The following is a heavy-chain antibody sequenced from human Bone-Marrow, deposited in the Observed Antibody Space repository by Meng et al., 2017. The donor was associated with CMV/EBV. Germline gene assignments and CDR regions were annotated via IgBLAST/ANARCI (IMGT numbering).Heavy chain of an antibody. CDR3: AHRGGGNGGWYFDL. V-gene: IGHV2-5*02. J-gene: IGHJ2*01. D-gene: IGHD4-23*01. CDR1: GFSLTTSGWV. Sequence: HITLKESCPTPGHTTQTLTLARSFSGFSLTTSGWVLGCIRQPPGKALEWLALIYWDDDKPYSPSLKSRPTITKDTSKNQVVLTMTHMDPVDTATYYCAHRGGGNGGWYFDLWGRGTLVTVSS. CDR2: IYWDDDK.